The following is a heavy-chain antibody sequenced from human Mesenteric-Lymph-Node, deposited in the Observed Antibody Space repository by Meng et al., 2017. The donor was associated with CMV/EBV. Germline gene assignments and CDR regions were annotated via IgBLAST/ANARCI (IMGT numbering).Heavy chain of an antibody. D-gene: IGHD3-22*01. V-gene: IGHV5-51*01. J-gene: IGHJ3*02. Sequence: KVSCKGSGYSFTNYWIGWVRQMPGKGLEWMGIIHPGDSNTRYRPSFQGQVTMSVDKSISTAYLEWSSLKASDTAMYYCASPSRISMLVGDTFDIWGQGTMVTVSS. CDR2: IHPGDSNT. CDR3: ASPSRISMLVGDTFDI. CDR1: GYSFTNYW.